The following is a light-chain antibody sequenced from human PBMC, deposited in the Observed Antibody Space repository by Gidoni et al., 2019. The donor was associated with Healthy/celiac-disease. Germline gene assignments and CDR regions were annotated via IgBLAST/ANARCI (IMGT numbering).Light chain of an antibody. J-gene: IGKJ3*01. CDR2: DAS. CDR1: QSVISY. CDR3: QQRSNWPPGFT. Sequence: EIVLTQSPATLSLSPGERATLSCRASQSVISYLAWYQQKPGQAPRLLSYDASNRATGIPARFSGSGSGTDFTLTISSLEPEDFAVYYCQQRSNWPPGFTFGPGTKVDIK. V-gene: IGKV3-11*01.